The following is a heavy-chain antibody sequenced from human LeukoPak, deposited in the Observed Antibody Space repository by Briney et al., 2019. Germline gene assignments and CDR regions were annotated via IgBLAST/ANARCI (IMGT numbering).Heavy chain of an antibody. CDR3: AKLRGRPLPQIGYFDY. Sequence: PGGSLRLSCAASGFIFSSYAMSWVRQAPGKGLEWVSAISGSGGSTYYADSVKGRFTISRDNSKNTLYLQMNSLRAEDTAVYYCAKLRGRPLPQIGYFDYWGQGTLVTVSS. CDR2: ISGSGGST. D-gene: IGHD2-21*02. CDR1: GFIFSSYA. J-gene: IGHJ4*02. V-gene: IGHV3-23*01.